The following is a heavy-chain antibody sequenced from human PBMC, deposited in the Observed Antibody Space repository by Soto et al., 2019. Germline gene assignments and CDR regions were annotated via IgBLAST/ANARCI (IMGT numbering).Heavy chain of an antibody. CDR2: IYYTGST. Sequence: SETLSLTCTVSGGSISSSTYYWSWIRQHPGKGLEWIGYIYYTGSTYYNPSLKSRVTISVDTSNNQFSLKLNSVTAADTAVYYCARDLKSADYFDYWGQGTLVTVYS. D-gene: IGHD3-3*01. CDR3: ARDLKSADYFDY. J-gene: IGHJ4*02. CDR1: GGSISSSTYY. V-gene: IGHV4-31*03.